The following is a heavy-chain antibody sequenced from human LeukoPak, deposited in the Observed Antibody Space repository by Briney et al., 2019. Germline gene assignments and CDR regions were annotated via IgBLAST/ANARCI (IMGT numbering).Heavy chain of an antibody. CDR3: ARGDGSGRYCIEY. CDR2: INPNSGGT. V-gene: IGHV1-2*02. J-gene: IGHJ4*02. Sequence: ASVKVSCKASGYIFTGYYMHWVRQAPGQGPEWMGWINPNSGGTNSAQKFQGRVTMTRDTSISTAYMELSRLTSDDTAVYYCARGDGSGRYCIEYWGQGTLVAVAS. CDR1: GYIFTGYY. D-gene: IGHD3-10*01.